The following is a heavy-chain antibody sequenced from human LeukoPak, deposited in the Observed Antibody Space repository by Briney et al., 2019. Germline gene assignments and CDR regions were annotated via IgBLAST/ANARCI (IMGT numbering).Heavy chain of an antibody. CDR2: IWYDGSNK. J-gene: IGHJ4*02. D-gene: IGHD6-13*01. V-gene: IGHV3-33*01. CDR1: GFAFGSFA. CDR3: ARGGGTAGGTFHY. Sequence: GRSLRLSCAASGFAFGSFAMHWVRQAPGKGLEWVAVIWYDGSNKYYADSVKGRFTISRDNSKNTVFLQMISLRDEDTAAYYCARGGGTAGGTFHYWGQGTLVTVSS.